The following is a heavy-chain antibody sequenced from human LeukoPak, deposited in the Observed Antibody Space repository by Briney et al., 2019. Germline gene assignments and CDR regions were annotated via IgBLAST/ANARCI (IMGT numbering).Heavy chain of an antibody. V-gene: IGHV1-69*01. CDR1: GGTFSSYA. CDR3: ARTSVRYFDWLTPPYFDY. D-gene: IGHD3-9*01. J-gene: IGHJ4*02. Sequence: GASVKVSCKASGGTFSSYAISWVRQAPGQGLEWMGGIIPIFGTANYAQKFQGRATITADESTSTAYMELSSLRSDDTAVYYCARTSVRYFDWLTPPYFDYWGQGTLVTVSS. CDR2: IIPIFGTA.